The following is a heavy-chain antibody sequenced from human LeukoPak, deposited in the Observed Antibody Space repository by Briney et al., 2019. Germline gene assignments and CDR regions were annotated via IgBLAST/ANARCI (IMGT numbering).Heavy chain of an antibody. V-gene: IGHV3-11*01. J-gene: IGHJ5*02. Sequence: GGSLRLSCVASGFTFSDYYMSWIRQAPGKGLEWLSYINIGGTNTHYADSVKGRFTISRDNAKKSLYLQMNNLRAEDTAVYYCTTDGAGFDTWGQGVLVTVSS. CDR3: TTDGAGFDT. CDR1: GFTFSDYY. CDR2: INIGGTNT.